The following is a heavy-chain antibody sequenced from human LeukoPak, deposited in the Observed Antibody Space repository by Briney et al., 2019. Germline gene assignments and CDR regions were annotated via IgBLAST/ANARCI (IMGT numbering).Heavy chain of an antibody. CDR3: ARHVVAAAGRGGNYFDY. V-gene: IGHV4-39*01. CDR1: GGSLTTTKYC. D-gene: IGHD6-13*01. Sequence: PSETLSLTCTVSGGSLTTTKYCSGWIRQPPGKGLEWFASMYYSGSTYYNPSLKNRVTISADTSKNQFSLKLTSATAADTALYYCARHVVAAAGRGGNYFDYWGQGTLVTVSS. J-gene: IGHJ4*02. CDR2: MYYSGST.